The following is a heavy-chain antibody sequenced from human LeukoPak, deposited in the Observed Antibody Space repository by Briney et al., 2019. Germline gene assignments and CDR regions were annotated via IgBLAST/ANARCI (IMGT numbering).Heavy chain of an antibody. CDR1: GGSISSGGYY. V-gene: IGHV4-39*01. CDR2: VYYSGNT. CDR3: ARHGLYQDYGY. D-gene: IGHD3-16*01. J-gene: IGHJ4*02. Sequence: ASETLSLTCTVSGGSISSGGYYWSWIRQPPGKGLEWIGNVYYSGNTHYNPSLKSRVTISLDTSKSQFSLRLTSVTAADTAVYFCARHGLYQDYGYWGQGILVAVSS.